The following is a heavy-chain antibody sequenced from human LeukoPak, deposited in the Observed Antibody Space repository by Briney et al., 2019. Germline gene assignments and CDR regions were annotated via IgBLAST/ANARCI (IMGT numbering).Heavy chain of an antibody. V-gene: IGHV3-48*01. CDR2: ISSSSSTI. Sequence: GGSLRLSCAASGSTFSSYSMNWVRQAPGKGLEWVSYISSSSSTIYYADSVKGRFTISRDNAKNSLYLQMNSLRAEDTAVYYCAGFERGYAYDYWGQGTLVTVSS. D-gene: IGHD3-16*01. CDR3: AGFERGYAYDY. CDR1: GSTFSSYS. J-gene: IGHJ4*02.